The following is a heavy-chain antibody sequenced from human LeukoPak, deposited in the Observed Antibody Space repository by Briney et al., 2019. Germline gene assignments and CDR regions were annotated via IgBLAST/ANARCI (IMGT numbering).Heavy chain of an antibody. D-gene: IGHD5-12*01. V-gene: IGHV4-31*03. CDR2: IYYSGST. CDR1: GGSISSGGYY. CDR3: ARGILMATRDPDAFDI. J-gene: IGHJ3*02. Sequence: SETLSLICTVSGGSISSGGYYWSWIRQHPGKGLEWIGYIYYSGSTYYNPSLKSRVTISVDTSKNQFSLKLSSVTAADTAVYYCARGILMATRDPDAFDIWGQGTMVTVSS.